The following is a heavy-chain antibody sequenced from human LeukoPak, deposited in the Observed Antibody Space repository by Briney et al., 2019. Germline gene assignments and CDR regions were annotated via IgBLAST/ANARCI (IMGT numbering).Heavy chain of an antibody. Sequence: ASVKVSCKTSGYTFTGYYMHWVRQAPGQGLEWLGWINTNSGGTNYAQKFQGRVTMTRDTSISTAYMELSRLRSDDTAVYYCARMKRLYDSSGYPYAFDIWGQGTMVTVSS. J-gene: IGHJ3*02. CDR3: ARMKRLYDSSGYPYAFDI. CDR1: GYTFTGYY. CDR2: INTNSGGT. D-gene: IGHD3-22*01. V-gene: IGHV1-2*02.